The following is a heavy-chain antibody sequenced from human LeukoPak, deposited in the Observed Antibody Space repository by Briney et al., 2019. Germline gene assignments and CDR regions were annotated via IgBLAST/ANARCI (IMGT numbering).Heavy chain of an antibody. D-gene: IGHD1-26*01. CDR1: GGTFSSYA. J-gene: IGHJ6*03. V-gene: IGHV1-69*04. CDR3: ATAPVGYMDV. CDR2: IIPILGIA. Sequence: SVKVSCKASGGTFSSYAISWVRQAPGQGLEWMGRIIPILGIANYAQKFQGRATITADKSTSTAYMELSSLRSEDTAVYYCATAPVGYMDVWGKGTTVTVSS.